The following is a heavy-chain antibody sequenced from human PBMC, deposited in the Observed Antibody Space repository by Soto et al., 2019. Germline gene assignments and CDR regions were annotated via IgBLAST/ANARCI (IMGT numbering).Heavy chain of an antibody. CDR1: GYTFTGYY. V-gene: IGHV1-2*04. J-gene: IGHJ4*02. CDR2: INPNSGGT. CDR3: ARGYDFWSGYHVWGQEYFDY. Sequence: ASVKVSCKASGYTFTGYYMHWVRQAPGQGLEWMGWINPNSGGTNYAQKFQGWVTMTRDTSISTAYMELSRLRSDDTAVYYCARGYDFWSGYHVWGQEYFDYWGQGTLVTVSS. D-gene: IGHD3-3*01.